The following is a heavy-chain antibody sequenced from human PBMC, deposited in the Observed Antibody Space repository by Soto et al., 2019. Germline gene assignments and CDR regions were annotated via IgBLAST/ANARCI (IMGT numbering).Heavy chain of an antibody. J-gene: IGHJ5*02. CDR2: IYYSART. CDR1: RDSSSSSSYY. Sequence: QLQLQESGPGMVKPSETLSLTCTLSRDSSSSSSYYWGWISQPQGKGLEWIGSIYYSARTYYNASLKTRVTISVDTSKNQFSLKLSSVTAADTAVYYCARQSVAVVCWFDPWGQGTLVTVSS. CDR3: ARQSVAVVCWFDP. D-gene: IGHD6-19*01. V-gene: IGHV4-39*01.